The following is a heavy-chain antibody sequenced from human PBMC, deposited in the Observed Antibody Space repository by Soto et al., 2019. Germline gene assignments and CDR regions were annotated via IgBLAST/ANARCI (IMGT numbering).Heavy chain of an antibody. Sequence: EVQLVESGGGMVMPGGSLRLSCAASGFTFSDAWMTWIRQAPGKGLQCVGRIKRKIDGETTDYAAPVKGRFTISRDESKNTLSLQMNSLKVEDTAMYYCVTDRGGGMDVWGQWTTVTVSS. J-gene: IGHJ6*01. CDR1: GFTFSDAW. D-gene: IGHD3-10*01. CDR2: IKRKIDGETT. CDR3: VTDRGGGMDV. V-gene: IGHV3-15*01.